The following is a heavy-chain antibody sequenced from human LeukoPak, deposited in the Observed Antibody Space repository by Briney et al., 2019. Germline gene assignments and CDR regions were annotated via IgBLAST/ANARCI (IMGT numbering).Heavy chain of an antibody. D-gene: IGHD3-16*01. Sequence: PGGSLRLSCAASGFTFSNYDMHWVRQAPGKGLEWVAVISYDGSNKYYADSVKGRFTISRDNSKNTLYLQMNSLRAEDTAVYYGEEGEPGGTQLASGAPYDFDYWGQGTLVTVSS. CDR3: EEGEPGGTQLASGAPYDFDY. V-gene: IGHV3-30*18. J-gene: IGHJ4*02. CDR1: GFTFSNYD. CDR2: ISYDGSNK.